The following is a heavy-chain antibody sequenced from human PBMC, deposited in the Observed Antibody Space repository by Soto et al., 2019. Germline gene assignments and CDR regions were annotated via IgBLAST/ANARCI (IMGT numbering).Heavy chain of an antibody. V-gene: IGHV3-23*01. D-gene: IGHD1-26*01. CDR3: ALKRSLGMTYFDD. CDR1: GFTFSSYA. J-gene: IGHJ4*02. Sequence: EVQLLESGGDLVQPGGSLRLSCAASGFTFSSYAMYWVRQAPGRGLEWVSTISGPGDSTYYAESVKGRFTISRDNSKNTLYLQMNSLRAEDTAVYYCALKRSLGMTYFDDWGQGTLVTVSS. CDR2: ISGPGDST.